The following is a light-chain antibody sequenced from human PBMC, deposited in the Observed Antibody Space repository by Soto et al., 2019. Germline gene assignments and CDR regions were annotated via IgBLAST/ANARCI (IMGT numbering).Light chain of an antibody. CDR1: QTISNF. CDR3: QQSYSTSIT. J-gene: IGKJ5*01. V-gene: IGKV1-39*01. CDR2: AAS. Sequence: DIQMTQSPPSLPAPVGDRVTITCRASQTISNFLNWYQQTSGNAPKLLISAASTLQSGVPSRFSGRWSGTDFTLTINRLQPEDFATYYCQQSYSTSITFGQGTRLEIK.